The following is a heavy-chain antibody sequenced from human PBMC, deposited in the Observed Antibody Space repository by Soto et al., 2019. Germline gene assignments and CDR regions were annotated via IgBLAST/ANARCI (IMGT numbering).Heavy chain of an antibody. CDR2: IYYSGST. D-gene: IGHD2-2*01. J-gene: IGHJ4*02. CDR3: ARQPESTSYFDY. V-gene: IGHV4-59*08. Sequence: PSETLSLTCTVSGGSISSYYWSWIRQPPGKGLEWIGYIYYSGSTNYNPSLKSRVTISVDTSKNQFSLKLSSVTAADRAVYYCARQPESTSYFDYWGQGILVTVSS. CDR1: GGSISSYY.